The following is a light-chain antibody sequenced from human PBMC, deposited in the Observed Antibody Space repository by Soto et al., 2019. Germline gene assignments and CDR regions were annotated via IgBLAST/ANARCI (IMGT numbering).Light chain of an antibody. CDR3: SSYTTTGTQV. V-gene: IGLV2-14*03. CDR2: DVS. J-gene: IGLJ1*01. Sequence: QSALTQPASASGSPGQSITLSCTGTTSDVGGFDYVSWYQQHPGKAPKLMIFDVSNRPSGVSDRFSGSKSGNTASLTISGLQAEDEADYYCSSYTTTGTQVFGTGTKVTVL. CDR1: TSDVGGFDY.